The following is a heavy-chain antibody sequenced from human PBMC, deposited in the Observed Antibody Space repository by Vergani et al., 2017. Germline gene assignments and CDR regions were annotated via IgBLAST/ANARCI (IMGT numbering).Heavy chain of an antibody. D-gene: IGHD4-23*01. V-gene: IGHV1-18*01. J-gene: IGHJ4*02. CDR3: ARDRTTVVTPEDDY. CDR1: SHTFQTYG. Sequence: QVQLVQSGAELKKPGASVSVSCKGSSHTFQTYGISWVRQAPGKGLEWMAWIRPYTGHTIYAQKFQDRVTMTADTSTNTAYMELRSLRSDDTAVYYCARDRTTVVTPEDDYWGQGTLVTVSS. CDR2: IRPYTGHT.